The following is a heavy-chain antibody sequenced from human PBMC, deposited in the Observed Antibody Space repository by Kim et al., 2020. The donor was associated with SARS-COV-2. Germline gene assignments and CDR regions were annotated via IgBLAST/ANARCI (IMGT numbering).Heavy chain of an antibody. J-gene: IGHJ4*01. D-gene: IGHD1-20*01. CDR1: GFSFSDYY. V-gene: IGHV3-11*06. Sequence: GGSLRLSCATSGFSFSDYYMSWIRQAPGKGLEWLSYITPSSSYTNYADSVKGRFTISRDNSKNSLYLQMNSLRADDTAVYYCASQPPYNWNPQDYFDYW. CDR3: ASQPPYNWNPQDYFDY. CDR2: ITPSSSYT.